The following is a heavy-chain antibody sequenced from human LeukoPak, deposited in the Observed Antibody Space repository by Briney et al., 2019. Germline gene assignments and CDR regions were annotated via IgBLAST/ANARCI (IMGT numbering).Heavy chain of an antibody. CDR3: ARDQGGERWFEP. CDR1: GFTFSGYS. Sequence: GGSLRLSCAASGFTFSGYSMNWVRQAPGKGLEWVSSISSGSSFIYYADSVKGRFTVSRDNAKNSLYLQMNSLRAEDTAVYYCARDQGGERWFEPWGQGTLVTVSS. J-gene: IGHJ5*02. V-gene: IGHV3-21*01. D-gene: IGHD1-26*01. CDR2: ISSGSSFI.